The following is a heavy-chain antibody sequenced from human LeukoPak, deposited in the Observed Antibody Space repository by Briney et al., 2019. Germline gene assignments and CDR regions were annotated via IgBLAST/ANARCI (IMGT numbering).Heavy chain of an antibody. D-gene: IGHD4-11*01. Sequence: GGSLSLSCAASGFTVSSNYMSWVRQAPGKGLEWVSVIYSGGSTYYADSVKGRFTISRDNSKNTLYLQMNSLRAEDTAVYYCAVDYSNYEFLDYWGQGTLVTVSS. J-gene: IGHJ4*02. CDR1: GFTVSSNY. CDR3: AVDYSNYEFLDY. V-gene: IGHV3-66*02. CDR2: IYSGGST.